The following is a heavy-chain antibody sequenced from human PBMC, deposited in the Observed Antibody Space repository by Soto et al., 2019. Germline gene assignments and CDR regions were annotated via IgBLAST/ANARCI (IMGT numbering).Heavy chain of an antibody. CDR1: GGSISGSSYY. D-gene: IGHD3-10*01. V-gene: IGHV4-39*01. J-gene: IGHJ4*02. CDR2: IYFSGTT. CDR3: ARGGKRVSMIRGFDY. Sequence: QLQLQESGPGLVKPSETLSLTCTVSGGSISGSSYYWAWIRQPSGKGLEWIGSIYFSGTTYYNPSLKSRFTISADTSKSQFSLRLSSVTAADTALYYCARGGKRVSMIRGFDYWGQGTLVTASS.